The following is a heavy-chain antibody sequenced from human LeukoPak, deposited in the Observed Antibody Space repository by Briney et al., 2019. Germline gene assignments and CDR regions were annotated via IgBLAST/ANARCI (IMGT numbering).Heavy chain of an antibody. D-gene: IGHD6-19*01. CDR2: ISHSGST. CDR1: GGSISSTNW. J-gene: IGHJ4*02. V-gene: IGHV4-4*02. CDR3: ARVAYSSGWYCDY. Sequence: SETLSLTCAVSGGSISSTNWWSWVRQPPGKGLEWIGEISHSGSTNYNPSLKSRVTISVDKSKNQFSLKLSSVTAADTAVYYCARVAYSSGWYCDYWGQGTPVTVSS.